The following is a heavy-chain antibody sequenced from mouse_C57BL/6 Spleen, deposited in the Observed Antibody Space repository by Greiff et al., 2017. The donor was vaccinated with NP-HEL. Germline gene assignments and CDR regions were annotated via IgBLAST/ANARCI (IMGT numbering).Heavy chain of an antibody. D-gene: IGHD2-2*01. CDR1: GFTFTDYY. V-gene: IGHV7-3*01. CDR3: ARSYGYDGRFAY. Sequence: EVQGVESGGGLVQPGGSLSLSCAASGFTFTDYYMSWVRQPPGKALEWLGFIRNKANGYTTEYSASVKGRFTISRDNSQSILYLQMNALRAEDSATYYCARSYGYDGRFAYWGQGTLVTVSA. CDR2: IRNKANGYTT. J-gene: IGHJ3*01.